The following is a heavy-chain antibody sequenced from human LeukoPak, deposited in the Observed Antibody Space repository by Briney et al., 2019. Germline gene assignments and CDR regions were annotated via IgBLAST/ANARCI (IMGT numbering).Heavy chain of an antibody. CDR1: GFTVSSNY. J-gene: IGHJ4*02. D-gene: IGHD1-7*01. CDR3: ARDQRRELVFDY. Sequence: GGSLSLSCAASGFTVSSNYMSWVRQAPGKGLEWVSVIYSGGSTYYADSVKGRFTISRDNSKNTLYLQMNSLRAEDTAVYYCARDQRRELVFDYWGQGTLVTVSS. CDR2: IYSGGST. V-gene: IGHV3-66*02.